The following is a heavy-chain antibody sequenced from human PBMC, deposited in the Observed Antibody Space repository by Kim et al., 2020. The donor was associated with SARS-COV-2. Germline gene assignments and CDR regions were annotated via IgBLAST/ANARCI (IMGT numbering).Heavy chain of an antibody. V-gene: IGHV3-30*03. Sequence: GGSLRLSCAVSGLTFNTDGMHWVRQAPGKGLEWVGIIFSDASKEFYADSVKGRFTISRDNSKNTLYLEMNSLRVEDTAVYYCARGGDPDYWGQGTLVTV. CDR2: IFSDASKE. J-gene: IGHJ4*02. CDR1: GLTFNTDG. CDR3: ARGGDPDY. D-gene: IGHD3-10*01.